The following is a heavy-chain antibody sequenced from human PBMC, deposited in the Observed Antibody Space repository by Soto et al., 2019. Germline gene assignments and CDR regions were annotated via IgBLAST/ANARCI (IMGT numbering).Heavy chain of an antibody. CDR3: ARLYSCSWNWFDP. J-gene: IGHJ5*02. D-gene: IGHD6-6*01. CDR1: GGSISSSSYY. Sequence: QLQLQESGPGLVKPSETLSLTCTVSGGSISSSSYYWGWIRQPPGKGLEWIGSVFYSGSTDCNPHLRRRVTISVDTSNNHFSLKLTSVTAADTAVYYCARLYSCSWNWFDPWGKGTLVTVSS. V-gene: IGHV4-39*02. CDR2: VFYSGST.